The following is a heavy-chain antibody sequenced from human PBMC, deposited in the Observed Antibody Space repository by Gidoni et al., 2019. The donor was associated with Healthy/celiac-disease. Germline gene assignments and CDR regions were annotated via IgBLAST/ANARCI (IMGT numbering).Heavy chain of an antibody. CDR3: ARGRRGSYMPYYYYGMDV. D-gene: IGHD1-26*01. J-gene: IGHJ6*02. CDR2: TYYRSKWYN. Sequence: GRTYYRSKWYNDYAVSVKSRITINPDTSKNQFSLQLNSVTPEDTAVYYCARGRRGSYMPYYYYGMDVWGQGTTVTVSS. V-gene: IGHV6-1*01.